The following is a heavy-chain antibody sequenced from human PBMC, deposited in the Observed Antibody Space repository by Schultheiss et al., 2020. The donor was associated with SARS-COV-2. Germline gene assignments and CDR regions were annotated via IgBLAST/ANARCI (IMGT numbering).Heavy chain of an antibody. V-gene: IGHV3-48*04. J-gene: IGHJ6*03. CDR2: ISGSGSTT. CDR1: GFTFSSYA. CDR3: ARDNAGPYYDFWSGYYNYYYYMDV. Sequence: GGSLRLSCAASGFTFSSYAMSWVRQAPGKGLEWVSHISGSGSTTYYADSVKGRFTISRDNAKNSLYLQMNSLRAEDTAVYYCARDNAGPYYDFWSGYYNYYYYMDVWGKGTTVTVSS. D-gene: IGHD3-3*01.